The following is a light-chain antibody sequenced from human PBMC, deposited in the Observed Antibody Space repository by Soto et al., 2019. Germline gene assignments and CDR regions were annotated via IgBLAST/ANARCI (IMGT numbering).Light chain of an antibody. CDR2: EVS. CDR3: SLYTGTNTCV. V-gene: IGLV2-18*01. CDR1: NIDVGVYNR. Sequence: QSALTQPPSVSGSPGQSVSISCTGTNIDVGVYNRVSWYQQHPGKAPKLLIYEVSHRPSGVPDRFSGSKSANAASLTISRLQADDEADYYCSLYTGTNTCVFGTGTKLTVL. J-gene: IGLJ1*01.